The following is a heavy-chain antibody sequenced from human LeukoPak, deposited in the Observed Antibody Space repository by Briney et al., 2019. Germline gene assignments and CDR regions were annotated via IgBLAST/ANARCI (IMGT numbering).Heavy chain of an antibody. CDR1: GYTFTSYA. D-gene: IGHD2-21*02. J-gene: IGHJ4*02. Sequence: SVKVSCKASGYTFTSYAISWVRQAPGQGLEWMGGIIPIFGTANYAQKFQGRVTITADESTSTAYMELSSLRSEDTAVYYCAREVTAGTFDYWGQGTLVTVSS. CDR2: IIPIFGTA. CDR3: AREVTAGTFDY. V-gene: IGHV1-69*13.